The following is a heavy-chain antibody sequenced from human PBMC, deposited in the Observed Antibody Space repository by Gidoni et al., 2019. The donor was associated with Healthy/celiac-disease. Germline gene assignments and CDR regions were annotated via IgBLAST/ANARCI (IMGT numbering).Heavy chain of an antibody. J-gene: IGHJ4*02. CDR2: ISSSGSTI. V-gene: IGHV3-48*03. CDR1: GFTFSSYE. CDR3: ARSSYGDYGLGY. Sequence: EVQLVESGGGLVQPGGSLRLSCAASGFTFSSYEMNWVRQAPGKGLEWVSYISSSGSTIYYADSVKGRFTISRDNAKNSLYLQMNSLRAEDTAVYYCARSSYGDYGLGYWGQGTLVTVSS. D-gene: IGHD4-17*01.